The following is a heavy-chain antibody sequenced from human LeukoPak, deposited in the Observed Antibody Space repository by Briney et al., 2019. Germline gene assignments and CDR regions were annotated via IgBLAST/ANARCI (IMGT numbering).Heavy chain of an antibody. Sequence: SETLSLTCNVSGDPLNDNLYYWGWIRQSPGKGLEWIGAFYSSGSTSSHSSLKSRVTISVDTSRTQLSLKLDSVTDTDTAVYYCVRDGRFDSACFDSWGPGILVTVPS. CDR2: FYSSGST. J-gene: IGHJ4*02. CDR3: VRDGRFDSACFDS. D-gene: IGHD6-19*01. CDR1: GDPLNDNLYY. V-gene: IGHV4-39*07.